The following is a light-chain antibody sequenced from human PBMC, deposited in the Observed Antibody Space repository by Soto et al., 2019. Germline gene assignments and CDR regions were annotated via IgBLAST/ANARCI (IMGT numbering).Light chain of an antibody. CDR2: GAS. CDR3: QQYGSSPPT. Sequence: EIVLTQSPGTLSLSPGERATLSCRASQSVSSSYLAWYQQKPGQAPRLLIYGASSRATGIPDRVSGSGSGTDFTLTISRLEPEDFPVYYCQQYGSSPPTFGPGTKVDIK. CDR1: QSVSSSY. J-gene: IGKJ3*01. V-gene: IGKV3-20*01.